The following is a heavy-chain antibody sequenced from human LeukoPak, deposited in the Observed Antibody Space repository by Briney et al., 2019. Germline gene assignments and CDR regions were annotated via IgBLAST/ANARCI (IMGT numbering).Heavy chain of an antibody. CDR1: GFSLSNYG. D-gene: IGHD1-14*01. V-gene: IGHV3-33*01. Sequence: GGSLRLSCAASGFSLSNYGMHWLRQAPGKGLEGVAALLYDGNTRHYSDSVRGRFTISRDISKNTFYLQMNSLTAEDTAVYYCARDHRPEIQYYYMDVWGKGTTVAVSS. CDR3: ARDHRPEIQYYYMDV. CDR2: LLYDGNTR. J-gene: IGHJ6*03.